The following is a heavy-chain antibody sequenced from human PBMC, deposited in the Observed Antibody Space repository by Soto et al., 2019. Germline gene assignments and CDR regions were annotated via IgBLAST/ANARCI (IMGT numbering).Heavy chain of an antibody. CDR1: GGSINNYY. CDR3: ASVELHLGELWRFDFDN. J-gene: IGHJ4*02. V-gene: IGHV4-59*01. CDR2: IYDSGST. Sequence: QVQLQESGPGLVKASETLSLSCTVSGGSINNYYWSWIRQPPGKGLEWIGWIGYIYDSGSTNYNPAVESAGTISVDSSKTQFSPRLSSVTAADTAVYYCASVELHLGELWRFDFDNWGQGTMVTVSS. D-gene: IGHD3-16*01.